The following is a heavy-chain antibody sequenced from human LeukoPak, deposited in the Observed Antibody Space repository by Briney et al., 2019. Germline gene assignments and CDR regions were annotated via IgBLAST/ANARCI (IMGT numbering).Heavy chain of an antibody. V-gene: IGHV3-74*01. CDR1: GFTFSSYW. CDR3: VRLSWELGDGGVT. D-gene: IGHD1-26*01. J-gene: IGHJ5*02. CDR2: INSDGSST. Sequence: GSLLLSCAASGFTFSSYWMHWGRQAPGKGLVWISRINSDGSSTSYADSVKGRFTISRDNAKNTLYLQMNSLRAEDTAVYYCVRLSWELGDGGVTWGQGTLVTVSS.